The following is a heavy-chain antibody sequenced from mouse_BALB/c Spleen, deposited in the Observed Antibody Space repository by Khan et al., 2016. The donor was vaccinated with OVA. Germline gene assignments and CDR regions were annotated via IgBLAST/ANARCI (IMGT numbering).Heavy chain of an antibody. J-gene: IGHJ4*01. CDR3: ARRGGLGRWYAMDY. CDR2: IWSGGST. Sequence: QVQLQQSGPGLVQPSQSLSITCTVSGFSLTSYAVHWVRQSPGTGLEWLGVIWSGGSTDYNAAFISRLSISKDNSKSQVFFEMNSLQSNDTAIYYCARRGGLGRWYAMDYWGQGTSVTVSS. V-gene: IGHV2-2*03. CDR1: GFSLTSYA. D-gene: IGHD4-1*01.